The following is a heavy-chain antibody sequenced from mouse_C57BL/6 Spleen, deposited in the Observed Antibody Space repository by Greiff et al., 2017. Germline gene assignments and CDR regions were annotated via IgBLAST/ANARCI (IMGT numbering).Heavy chain of an antibody. CDR2: INPYNGDT. CDR1: GYSFTGYF. CDR3: AREIITTVVDY. J-gene: IGHJ2*01. Sequence: EVQLQQSGPELVKPGDSVKISCKASGYSFTGYFMNWVMQSHGKSLEWIGRINPYNGDTFYNQKFKGKATLTVDKSSSTAHMELRSLTSEDAEVYYCAREIITTVVDYWGQGTTLTVSS. D-gene: IGHD1-1*01. V-gene: IGHV1-20*01.